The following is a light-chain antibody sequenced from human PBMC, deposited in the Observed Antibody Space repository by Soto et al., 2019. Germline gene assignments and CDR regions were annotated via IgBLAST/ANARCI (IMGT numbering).Light chain of an antibody. CDR1: QGISSY. V-gene: IGKV1-9*01. Sequence: DIQLTQSPSFLSASVGDRVTITCRASQGISSYLAWYQQKPGKAPKLLIYAASTLQSGVPSRFSGSEYGTEFTISISSLQPEDFATYYCQQLNSYPLAFGPRTKVDTK. CDR2: AAS. J-gene: IGKJ3*01. CDR3: QQLNSYPLA.